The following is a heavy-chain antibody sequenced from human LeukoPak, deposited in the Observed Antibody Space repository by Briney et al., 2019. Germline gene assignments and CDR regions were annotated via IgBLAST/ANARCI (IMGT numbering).Heavy chain of an antibody. D-gene: IGHD2-8*02. Sequence: ASVKVSCKASGYTFTGYYMHWVRQAPGQGLGWMGWINPNSGGANYAQKFQGRVTMTRDTSISTAYMELSRLRSDDTAVYYCARESGGEGFDYWGQGTLVTVSS. CDR2: INPNSGGA. J-gene: IGHJ4*02. CDR1: GYTFTGYY. V-gene: IGHV1-2*02. CDR3: ARESGGEGFDY.